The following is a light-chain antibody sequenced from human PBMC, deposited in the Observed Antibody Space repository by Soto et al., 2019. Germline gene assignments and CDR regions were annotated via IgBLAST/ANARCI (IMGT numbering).Light chain of an antibody. CDR2: NNN. CDR3: AAWDDSLNGVV. Sequence: QLVLTQPPSASGTPGQTVTISCSGSSSNIGSNTVNWYQQLPGTAPKLLIYNNNQRPSGVPARFSGSKSGTSASLAISGLQSEDEADYYCAAWDDSLNGVVFGGGTQLTVL. V-gene: IGLV1-44*01. J-gene: IGLJ2*01. CDR1: SSNIGSNT.